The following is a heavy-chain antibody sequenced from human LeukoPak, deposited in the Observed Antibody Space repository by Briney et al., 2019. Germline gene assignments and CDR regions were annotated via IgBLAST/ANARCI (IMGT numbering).Heavy chain of an antibody. CDR3: ARAGGYCSSTSCYWFPFDP. D-gene: IGHD2-2*01. CDR2: INHSGST. CDR1: GGSFSGYY. J-gene: IGHJ5*02. V-gene: IGHV4-34*01. Sequence: SETLSLTCAVYGGSFSGYYWSWIRQPPGKGLEWIGEINHSGSTNYNPSLKSRVTISVDTSKNQFSLKLSSVTAADTAVYYCARAGGYCSSTSCYWFPFDPWGQGTLVTVSS.